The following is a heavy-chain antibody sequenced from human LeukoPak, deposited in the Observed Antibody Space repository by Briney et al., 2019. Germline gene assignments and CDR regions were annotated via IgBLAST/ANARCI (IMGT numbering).Heavy chain of an antibody. CDR1: GFTFSTYA. CDR2: ITSDSSTI. J-gene: IGHJ4*02. CDR3: TRRLSV. Sequence: GGSLRLSCPVSGFTFSTYAMNWMRQAPGKGPEWVSYITSDSSTIYYADSVKGRFTVSRDNAKNSLYLQMNSLRVEDTAVYYCTRRLSVWGQGTLVTVSS. D-gene: IGHD2/OR15-2a*01. V-gene: IGHV3-48*04.